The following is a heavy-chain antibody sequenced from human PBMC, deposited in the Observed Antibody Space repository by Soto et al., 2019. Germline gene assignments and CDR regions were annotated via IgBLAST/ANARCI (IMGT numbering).Heavy chain of an antibody. Sequence: PSETLSLTCTVSGGSISSYYWSWIRQPPGKGLEWIGYIYYSGSTNYNPSFRGQVTISADKSITTAYLQWSSLRASDTAIYYCARQDGDGLFYFDYWGQGTLVTVSS. CDR1: GGSISSYY. J-gene: IGHJ4*02. V-gene: IGHV4-59*08. D-gene: IGHD4-17*01. CDR3: ARQDGDGLFYFDY. CDR2: IYYSGST.